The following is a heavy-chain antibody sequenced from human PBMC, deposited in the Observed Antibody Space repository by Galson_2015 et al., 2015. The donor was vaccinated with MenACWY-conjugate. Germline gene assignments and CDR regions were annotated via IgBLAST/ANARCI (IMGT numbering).Heavy chain of an antibody. D-gene: IGHD3-10*01. CDR2: IYYSGST. CDR3: ARHGWRGVDY. V-gene: IGHV4-39*01. J-gene: IGHJ4*02. CDR1: GGSISSSSYY. Sequence: SETLSLTCTVSGGSISSSSYYWGWIRQPPGKGLEWIGSIYYSGSTYYNPSLKSRVTISVDTSKNQFSLKLSSVTAADTAVYYCARHGWRGVDYWGQGTLVTVSS.